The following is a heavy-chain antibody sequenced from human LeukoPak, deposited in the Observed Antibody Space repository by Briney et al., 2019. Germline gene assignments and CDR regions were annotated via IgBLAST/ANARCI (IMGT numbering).Heavy chain of an antibody. Sequence: GGSLRLSCAASGFTFSNYAMSWVRQAPGKGLEWVSTISGTGGSTYYADSVKGRFTISRDNSKNTLYLQMSSLRAEDTAVYYCAKDRPYDYDSGSSRIDYWGQGTLVTVSS. CDR2: ISGTGGST. CDR1: GFTFSNYA. D-gene: IGHD3-10*01. CDR3: AKDRPYDYDSGSSRIDY. J-gene: IGHJ4*02. V-gene: IGHV3-23*01.